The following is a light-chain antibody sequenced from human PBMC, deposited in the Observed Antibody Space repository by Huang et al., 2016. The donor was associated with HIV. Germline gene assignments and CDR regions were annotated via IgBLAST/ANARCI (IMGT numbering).Light chain of an antibody. CDR3: HESYTTPLT. V-gene: IGKV1-39*01. J-gene: IGKJ4*01. CDR1: QSISAY. Sequence: DIQMTQSPSSLSASVGDRVTITCRASQSISAYLNWYQQKPGKAPRLLIDGAATLQSGVPSRVSGSGSGTDVTLTINSLQPEDFSTYYCHESYTTPLTFGGGTKVEI. CDR2: GAA.